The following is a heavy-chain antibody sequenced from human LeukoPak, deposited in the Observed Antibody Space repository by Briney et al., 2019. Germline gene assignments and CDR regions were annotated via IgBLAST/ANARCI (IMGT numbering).Heavy chain of an antibody. J-gene: IGHJ4*02. V-gene: IGHV4-4*07. CDR1: GGSISSYY. CDR2: IYTSGST. D-gene: IGHD1-26*01. Sequence: PSETLSLTCTVSGGSISSYYWSWIRQPAGKGLEWIGRIYTSGSTNYNPSLKSRVTMSVDTSKNQSSLKLSSVTAADTAVYYCARDGGSGGSYYFDYWGQGTLVTVSS. CDR3: ARDGGSGGSYYFDY.